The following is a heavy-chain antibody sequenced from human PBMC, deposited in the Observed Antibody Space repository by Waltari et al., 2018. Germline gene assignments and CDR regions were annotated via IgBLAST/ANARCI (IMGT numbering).Heavy chain of an antibody. CDR1: GFPFHNFC. CDR3: AREGLTEEAAY. D-gene: IGHD4-4*01. V-gene: IGHV3-7*01. Sequence: EIQLVESGGDLVQPGGSLRLSCVTSGFPFHNFCMAWVRQVPGKWLQWLDNIKHDGSETYHVDSVKGRFTISRDNARNSLYLEMDRLRVEDTGVYYCAREGLTEEAAYWGQGTLVTVSS. J-gene: IGHJ4*02. CDR2: IKHDGSET.